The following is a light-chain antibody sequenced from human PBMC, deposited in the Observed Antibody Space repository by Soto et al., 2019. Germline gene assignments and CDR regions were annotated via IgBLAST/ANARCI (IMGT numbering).Light chain of an antibody. CDR3: SSYTSRSTLVV. Sequence: QSALAQPASVSGSPGQSVTISCTGTSSDIGAYNYVSWYQQSPGKAPKLIIFEVSHRPSGVSDRFSGSKSGDTASLTISGLHGEDEADYYCSSYTSRSTLVVFGGGTKRTVL. CDR1: SSDIGAYNY. V-gene: IGLV2-14*03. J-gene: IGLJ2*01. CDR2: EVS.